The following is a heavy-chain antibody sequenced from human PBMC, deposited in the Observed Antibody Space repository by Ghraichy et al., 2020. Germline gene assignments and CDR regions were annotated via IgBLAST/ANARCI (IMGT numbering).Heavy chain of an antibody. Sequence: GSLRLSCAASEFTVSNSYLIWVRQAPERGLECVSVIYGGGNTYYADSVKGRFTISRDSSKNTLYLQMTSLRAEDTAVYYCARVDEYYYGSGSYWDVWGKGTTVTVSS. D-gene: IGHD3-10*01. CDR1: EFTVSNSY. CDR2: IYGGGNT. CDR3: ARVDEYYYGSGSYWDV. V-gene: IGHV3-53*01. J-gene: IGHJ6*04.